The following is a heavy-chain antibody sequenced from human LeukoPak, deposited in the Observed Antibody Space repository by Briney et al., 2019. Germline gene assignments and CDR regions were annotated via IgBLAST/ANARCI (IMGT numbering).Heavy chain of an antibody. D-gene: IGHD3-16*02. Sequence: GGSLRLSCAASGFTFDDYAMHWVRQAPGKGLEWVSGINWNTNTIKYADSVKGRFTISRDGAKNSLYLHMNSLRAEDTAVYYCARVGRDYVWGSYRYFDYWGQGTLVTVSS. CDR2: INWNTNTI. V-gene: IGHV3-9*01. CDR1: GFTFDDYA. CDR3: ARVGRDYVWGSYRYFDY. J-gene: IGHJ4*02.